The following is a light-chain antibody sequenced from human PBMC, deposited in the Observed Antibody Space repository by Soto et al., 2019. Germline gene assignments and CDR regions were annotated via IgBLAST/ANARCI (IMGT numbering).Light chain of an antibody. CDR1: QSFNNNY. CDR3: QQYGTSPFT. Sequence: EIVLTQSPGTLSLSPGEGATLSCRASQSFNNNYLAWYQQRPGQAPRLLIYGASSRPNGVPDRFFGSGSGTDFTLTISRLEPEDFAVFFCQQYGTSPFTFGPGTTVDI. CDR2: GAS. J-gene: IGKJ3*01. V-gene: IGKV3-20*01.